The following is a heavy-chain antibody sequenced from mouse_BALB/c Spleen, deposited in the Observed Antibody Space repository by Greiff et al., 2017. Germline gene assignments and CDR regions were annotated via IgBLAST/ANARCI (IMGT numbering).Heavy chain of an antibody. CDR3: ARPYMITVSHFDY. Sequence: EVQLVESGGDLVQPGGSLKLSCAASGFTFSSYGLSWVRQTPDKRLEWVATISSGGSYTYYPDSVKGRFTISRDNAKNTLYLQMSSLKSEDTAMYYCARPYMITVSHFDYWGQGTTLTVSS. V-gene: IGHV5-6*01. CDR2: ISSGGSYT. CDR1: GFTFSSYG. D-gene: IGHD2-4*01. J-gene: IGHJ2*01.